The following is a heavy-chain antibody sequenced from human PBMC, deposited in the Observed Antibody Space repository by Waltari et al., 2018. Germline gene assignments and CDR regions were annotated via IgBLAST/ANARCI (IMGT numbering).Heavy chain of an antibody. CDR1: GYTFTSYA. D-gene: IGHD6-6*01. CDR2: INAGNGKT. J-gene: IGHJ4*02. V-gene: IGHV1-3*01. Sequence: VQLVQSGAEVKKPGASVKVSCKASGYTFTSYAMHWVRQAPGQRLEWMGWINAGNGKTKYSQKFQGRVTITRDTSASTAYMELSSLRSEDTAVYYCARDRTPYSSSWGAVNYWGQGTLVTVSS. CDR3: ARDRTPYSSSWGAVNY.